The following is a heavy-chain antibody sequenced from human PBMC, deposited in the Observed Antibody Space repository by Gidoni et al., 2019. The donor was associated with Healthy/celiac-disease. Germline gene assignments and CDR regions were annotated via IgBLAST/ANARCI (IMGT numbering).Heavy chain of an antibody. CDR3: ATTDIVVVPAAN. J-gene: IGHJ4*02. CDR2: ISGSGGST. D-gene: IGHD2-2*01. V-gene: IGHV3-23*01. CDR1: GFTFSSYA. Sequence: EVQLLESGGGYVQPGGALRLSCAASGFTFSSYAMSWVRQAPGKGLGWVSAISGSGGSTYYADSVKGRFTISRDNSKNTLYLQMNSLRAEDTAVYYCATTDIVVVPAANWGQGTLVTVSS.